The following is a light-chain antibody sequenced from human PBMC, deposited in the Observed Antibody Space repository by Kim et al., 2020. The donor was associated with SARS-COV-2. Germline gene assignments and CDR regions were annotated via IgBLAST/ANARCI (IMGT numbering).Light chain of an antibody. Sequence: SPGERATLSCRASQIISSDYVAWYQQRSGRAPRLLLFGSSTRAPDIPDRFSGSGSGRDLTLTITRLEPEDSAVYYCQQYGTSPRTFGQGTKVDIK. CDR3: QQYGTSPRT. J-gene: IGKJ1*01. CDR2: GSS. CDR1: QIISSDY. V-gene: IGKV3-20*01.